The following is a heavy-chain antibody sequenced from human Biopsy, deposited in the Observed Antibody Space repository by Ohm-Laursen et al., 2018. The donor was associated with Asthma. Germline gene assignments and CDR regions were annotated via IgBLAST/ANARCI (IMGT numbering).Heavy chain of an antibody. D-gene: IGHD2-21*02. CDR2: IFYSGST. V-gene: IGHV4-30-4*08. J-gene: IGHJ6*02. CDR1: GGSVYSYDHH. CDR3: VRAQSYGDIYYGLDV. Sequence: SQTLSLTCSVFGGSVYSYDHHWSWIRQPPGKGLEWIGFIFYSGSTFYNPSLRSRITISVDTSKRQFSLSLRSVTVADTAVYFCVRAQSYGDIYYGLDVWGQGTTVTVSS.